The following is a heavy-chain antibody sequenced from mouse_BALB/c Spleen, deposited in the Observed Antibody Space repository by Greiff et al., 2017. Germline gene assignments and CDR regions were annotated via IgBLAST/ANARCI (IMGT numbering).Heavy chain of an antibody. J-gene: IGHJ4*01. D-gene: IGHD3-2*02. CDR2: IWTGGGT. CDR1: GFSLTSYD. Sequence: QVQLKESGPGLVAPSQSLSITCTVSGFSLTSYDISWIRQPPGKGLEWLGVIWTGGGTNYNSAFMSRLSISKDNSKSHVFLKMNSLQTDDTAIYYCVREGYNYYAMDYGGQGTSVTVSS. V-gene: IGHV2-9-2*01. CDR3: VREGYNYYAMDY.